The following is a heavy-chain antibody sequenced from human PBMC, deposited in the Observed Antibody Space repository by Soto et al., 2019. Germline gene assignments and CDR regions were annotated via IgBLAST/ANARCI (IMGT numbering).Heavy chain of an antibody. CDR2: ISAYNGNT. D-gene: IGHD1-26*01. CDR1: GYTFTSYG. J-gene: IGHJ4*02. Sequence: QVQLVQSGAEVKKPGASVKVTCKASGYTFTSYGSSWVRQAPGQGLEWMGWISAYNGNTNYARKLQGRVTMTTDTSTSTAYMERRSMIPHDTAVHYCPRDHSGNPFYWGQGTLVTVSS. V-gene: IGHV1-18*01. CDR3: PRDHSGNPFY.